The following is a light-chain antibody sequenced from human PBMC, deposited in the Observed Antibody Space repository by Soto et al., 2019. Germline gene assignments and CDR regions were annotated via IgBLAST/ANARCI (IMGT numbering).Light chain of an antibody. J-gene: IGKJ2*01. CDR3: QHYNNYPYT. Sequence: DIQMTQSPSTLSASVGDRVTITCRASQFISSWLAWYQQKPGKAPKLLIYRASTLESGVSSRFSGRGSGTEFTLTISGLQPDDFATYYCQHYNNYPYTFGQGTNLEI. V-gene: IGKV1-5*03. CDR1: QFISSW. CDR2: RAS.